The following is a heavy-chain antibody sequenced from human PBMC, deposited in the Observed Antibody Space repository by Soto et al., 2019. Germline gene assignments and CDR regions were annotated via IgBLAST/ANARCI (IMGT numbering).Heavy chain of an antibody. D-gene: IGHD6-19*01. Sequence: QVQLVQYGAEVAKPGSSVKVSCKASGDTFMNYAMSWVRQGPRQGLEWMGGIIPLFGSPKYAQKFQDRVKITADESTSTVYMEVSSLRADDTGVYYCARGQVAGNFYYYGIDVWGQGTTVTVS. CDR3: ARGQVAGNFYYYGIDV. V-gene: IGHV1-69*01. CDR2: IIPLFGSP. CDR1: GDTFMNYA. J-gene: IGHJ6*02.